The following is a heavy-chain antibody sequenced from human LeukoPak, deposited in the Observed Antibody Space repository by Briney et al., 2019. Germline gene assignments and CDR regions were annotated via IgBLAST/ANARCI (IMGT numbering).Heavy chain of an antibody. Sequence: GGSLRLSCAASGFTFSNCAMNWVRQAPGRGLEWVSAISGSGGSTYYADSVKGRFTISRDNSKNTLYLQMNSLRAEDTAVYYCAKDLAGSGSYSFDYWGQGTLVTVSS. D-gene: IGHD1-26*01. CDR3: AKDLAGSGSYSFDY. CDR2: ISGSGGST. V-gene: IGHV3-23*01. CDR1: GFTFSNCA. J-gene: IGHJ4*02.